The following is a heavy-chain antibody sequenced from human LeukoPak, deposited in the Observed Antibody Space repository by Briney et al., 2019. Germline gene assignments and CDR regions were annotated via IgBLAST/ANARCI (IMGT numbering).Heavy chain of an antibody. D-gene: IGHD3-16*01. Sequence: PSETLSLTCAVSGGSISTAHWWNWVRQSPGKGLEWIGETYHRGNSNYNPSLKSRVSISVDTSKNQFSLKVTSLTAADTAVYYCARAFHPPDFAFGRAPYYFDLWGQGTLVTVSS. CDR2: TYHRGNS. J-gene: IGHJ4*01. CDR1: GGSISTAHW. V-gene: IGHV4-4*02. CDR3: ARAFHPPDFAFGRAPYYFDL.